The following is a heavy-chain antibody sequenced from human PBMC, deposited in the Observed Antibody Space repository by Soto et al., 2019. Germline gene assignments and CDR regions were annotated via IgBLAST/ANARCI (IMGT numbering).Heavy chain of an antibody. CDR3: ARGPYYYDSSGPWGYFDL. CDR1: GYIFSSFY. J-gene: IGHJ2*01. Sequence: ASVKVPCKAPGYIFSSFYIHWVRQAPGQGLEWMGIIKPSGGSRSYAQKFLGRVTLTRDTSTNTVYMELSSLRSEDTAVYYCARGPYYYDSSGPWGYFDLWGRGTLVTVSS. CDR2: IKPSGGSR. V-gene: IGHV1-46*01. D-gene: IGHD3-22*01.